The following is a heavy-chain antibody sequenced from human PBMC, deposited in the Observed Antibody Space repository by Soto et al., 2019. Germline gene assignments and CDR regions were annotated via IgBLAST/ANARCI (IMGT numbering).Heavy chain of an antibody. J-gene: IGHJ4*02. Sequence: GGSLRLSCTVSGFIFNNYDMHWVRQATGKGLEWVSAIGTAGDTYYPGSVKGRFTISRENAKNSLYLQMNSLRAGDTAVYYCARDGVYGSLRYWGQGTLVSVSS. CDR1: GFIFNNYD. CDR3: ARDGVYGSLRY. CDR2: IGTAGDT. V-gene: IGHV3-13*01. D-gene: IGHD2-8*01.